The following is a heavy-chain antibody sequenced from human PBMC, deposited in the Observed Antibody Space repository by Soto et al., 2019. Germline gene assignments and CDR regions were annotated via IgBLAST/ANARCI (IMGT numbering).Heavy chain of an antibody. D-gene: IGHD2-2*01. Sequence: QVQLQESGPGLVKPSQTLSLTCTVSGGSISSGDYYWSWIRQPPGKGLEWIGYIYYSGSTYYNPSLKSRVTISVDTSKNQFSLKLSSVTAADTAVYYCARDLVVPAAPYYYYGMDVWGQGTTVTVSS. CDR3: ARDLVVPAAPYYYYGMDV. CDR2: IYYSGST. CDR1: GGSISSGDYY. V-gene: IGHV4-30-4*01. J-gene: IGHJ6*02.